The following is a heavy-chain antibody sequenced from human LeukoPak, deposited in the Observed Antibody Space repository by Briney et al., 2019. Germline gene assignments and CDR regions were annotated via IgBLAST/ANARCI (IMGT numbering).Heavy chain of an antibody. V-gene: IGHV3-30*18. CDR1: GFTFSSYG. CDR3: AKGLDAFDI. CDR2: ISYDGSNK. J-gene: IGHJ3*02. Sequence: GGSLRLSCAASGFTFSSYGMHWVRQAPGKGLEWVAVISYDGSNKYYADSVKGRFTISRDNSKNTLYLQMNSLRAEDTAVYYCAKGLDAFDIWGQGTMVTVSS.